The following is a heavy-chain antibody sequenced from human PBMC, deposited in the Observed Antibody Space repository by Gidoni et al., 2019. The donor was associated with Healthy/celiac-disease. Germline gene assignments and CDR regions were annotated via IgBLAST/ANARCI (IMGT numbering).Heavy chain of an antibody. J-gene: IGHJ4*02. CDR2: MKSKTDGGTT. D-gene: IGHD3-22*01. V-gene: IGHV3-15*07. CDR1: GFPSSTAW. Sequence: EVQLVEFGGGLVQPGASLRLSCAASGFPSSTAWMNWVRQAPGKGLEWVGRMKSKTDGGTTDYAAPVKGRFTISRDDSKNTLYLQMNSLKTEDTAVYYCTGRPTYDSSGYYGGQGTLVTVSS. CDR3: TGRPTYDSSGYY.